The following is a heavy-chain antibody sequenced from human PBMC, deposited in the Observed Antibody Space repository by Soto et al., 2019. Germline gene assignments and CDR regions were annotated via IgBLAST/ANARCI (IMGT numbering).Heavy chain of an antibody. V-gene: IGHV1-69*12. CDR3: VRASIAASGFDS. CDR2: IIPLFGTT. Sequence: QVQLVQSGAEVKKPGSSVKVSCKVSGGPFSSYTLSWVRQAPGQGPEWMGEIIPLFGTTNYVQGFQGRLTIAADVSTNTAYMELSSLRSDDTALYYCVRASIAASGFDSWGQGTLVTVS. J-gene: IGHJ4*02. D-gene: IGHD6-13*01. CDR1: GGPFSSYT.